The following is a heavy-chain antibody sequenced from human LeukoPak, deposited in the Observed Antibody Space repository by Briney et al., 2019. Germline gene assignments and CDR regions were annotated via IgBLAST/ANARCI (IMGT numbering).Heavy chain of an antibody. CDR1: GFTFSSYW. D-gene: IGHD2-21*01. V-gene: IGHV3-7*01. J-gene: IGHJ4*02. Sequence: PGGSLRLSCAASGFTFSSYWMSWVRQAPGKGLEWVANIKHDGTEKYYVDSVKGRFTLSRDNAKNSLFLQMNSLRAEDTAVYYCAKDLHEIAADYWGQGTLVTVAS. CDR2: IKHDGTEK. CDR3: AKDLHEIAADY.